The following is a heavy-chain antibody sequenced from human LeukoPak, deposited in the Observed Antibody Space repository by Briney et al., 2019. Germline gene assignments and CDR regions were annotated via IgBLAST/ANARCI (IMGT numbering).Heavy chain of an antibody. CDR1: GFTFSSYA. CDR2: INWNGGST. Sequence: GGSLRLSCAASGFTFSSYAMSWVRQAPGKGLEWVSGINWNGGSTGYADSVKGRFTISRDNAKNSLYLQMNSLRAEDTALYYCARRLTSSWYFAFDIWGQGTMVTVSS. CDR3: ARRLTSSWYFAFDI. V-gene: IGHV3-20*04. D-gene: IGHD6-13*01. J-gene: IGHJ3*02.